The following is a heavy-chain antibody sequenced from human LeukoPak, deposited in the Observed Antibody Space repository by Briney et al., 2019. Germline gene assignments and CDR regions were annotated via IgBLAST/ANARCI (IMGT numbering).Heavy chain of an antibody. V-gene: IGHV3-9*01. CDR1: GFTFDDYA. CDR3: ARDTYQLPDTAMVLFDY. D-gene: IGHD5-18*01. Sequence: QPGGSLRLSCAASGFTFDDYAMHWVRQAPGKGLEWVSGISWNSGSIGYADSVKGRFTISRDNAKNSLYLQMNSLRAEDTAVYYCARDTYQLPDTAMVLFDYWGQGTLVTVSS. CDR2: ISWNSGSI. J-gene: IGHJ4*02.